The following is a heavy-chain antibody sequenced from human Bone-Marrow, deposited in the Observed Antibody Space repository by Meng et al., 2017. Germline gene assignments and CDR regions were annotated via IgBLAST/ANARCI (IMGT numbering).Heavy chain of an antibody. J-gene: IGHJ4*02. CDR3: VRFSNYVLDH. Sequence: QIQLVQSGGEVQKPGASVRVSCKTSGYTCSSFTLNWVRQVPGQGFEWVGWIHGYSANTHYAQKFHGRVNMSTDTSTDTSYMELKNLRPDDTAIYYCVRFSNYVLDHWGQGTLVTVSS. CDR2: IHGYSANT. V-gene: IGHV1-18*01. D-gene: IGHD3-10*01. CDR1: GYTCSSFT.